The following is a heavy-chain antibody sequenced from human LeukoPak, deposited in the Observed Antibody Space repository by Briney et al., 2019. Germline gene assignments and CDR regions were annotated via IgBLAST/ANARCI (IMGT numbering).Heavy chain of an antibody. Sequence: PGGSLRLSCAASGFTFSNYGMHWVRQAPGKGLEWVAFIRYDGSSKYYADSVKGRFTISRDNSKSTLYLQMNSLRVEDTAVYYCAKDRDYSSSWPRYYFDYWGQGTLVTVSS. CDR3: AKDRDYSSSWPRYYFDY. J-gene: IGHJ4*02. CDR2: IRYDGSSK. D-gene: IGHD6-13*01. V-gene: IGHV3-30*02. CDR1: GFTFSNYG.